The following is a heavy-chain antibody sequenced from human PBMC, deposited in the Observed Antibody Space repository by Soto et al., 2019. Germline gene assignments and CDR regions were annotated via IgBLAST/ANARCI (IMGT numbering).Heavy chain of an antibody. CDR3: ARDKSGSGSYFYYFDY. CDR2: IYYSGST. CDR1: GGSISSYY. V-gene: IGHV4-59*01. J-gene: IGHJ4*02. Sequence: PSETLSLTCTVSGGSISSYYWSWIRQPPGKGLEWIGYIYYSGSTNYNPSLKSRVTISVDKSKNQFSLRLSSVTAADTAVYYSARDKSGSGSYFYYFDYWGQGSLVTVSS. D-gene: IGHD3-10*01.